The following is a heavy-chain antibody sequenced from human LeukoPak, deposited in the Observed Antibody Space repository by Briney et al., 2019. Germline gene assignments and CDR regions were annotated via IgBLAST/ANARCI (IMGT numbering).Heavy chain of an antibody. CDR3: ARHGSMVLRFLEWPPSAYYGMDV. J-gene: IGHJ6*02. V-gene: IGHV4-39*01. CDR1: GGSISSSSYY. D-gene: IGHD3-3*01. CDR2: IYYSGST. Sequence: PSETLSLTCTVSGGSISSSSYYWGWIRQPPGKGLEWTGSIYYSGSTYYNPSLKSRVTISVDTSKNQFSLKLSSVTAADTAVYYCARHGSMVLRFLEWPPSAYYGMDVWGQGTTVTVSS.